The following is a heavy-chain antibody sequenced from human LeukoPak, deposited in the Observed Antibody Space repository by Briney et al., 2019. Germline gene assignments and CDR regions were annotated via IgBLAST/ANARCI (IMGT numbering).Heavy chain of an antibody. V-gene: IGHV3-30*18. Sequence: PGGSLRLSCAASGFTFSSYGMRWVRQAPGKGLEWVAGISYDGSNKYYADSVKGRFTISRDNSKNTLYLQMNSLISEDTAVYYCAKDPRMHVWGQGTTVTVSS. J-gene: IGHJ6*02. CDR2: ISYDGSNK. CDR3: AKDPRMHV. CDR1: GFTFSSYG.